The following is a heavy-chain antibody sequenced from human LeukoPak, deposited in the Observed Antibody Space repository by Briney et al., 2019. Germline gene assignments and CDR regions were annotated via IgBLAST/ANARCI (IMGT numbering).Heavy chain of an antibody. V-gene: IGHV1-18*01. CDR1: GYTFTSYG. J-gene: IGHJ4*02. Sequence: GASVKVSCKASGYTFTSYGISWVRQAPGQGLEWMGWISAYNGNTNYAQKFQGRVTITADESTSTAYMELSSLRSEDTAVYYCARERDLVGATTLPPYFDYWGQGTLVTVSS. D-gene: IGHD1-26*01. CDR3: ARERDLVGATTLPPYFDY. CDR2: ISAYNGNT.